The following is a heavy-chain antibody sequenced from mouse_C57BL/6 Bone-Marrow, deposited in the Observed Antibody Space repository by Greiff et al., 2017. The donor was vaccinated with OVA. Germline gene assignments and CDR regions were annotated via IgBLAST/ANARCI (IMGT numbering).Heavy chain of an antibody. CDR1: GYTFTSYW. CDR2: INPSSGYT. Sequence: VQLKESGAELAKPGASVKLSCKASGYTFTSYWMHWVKQRPGQGLEWIGYINPSSGYTTYNQKFKDKATLTADKSSSPAYMQLSSLTYEDSAVYYCARGGYGYWYFDVWGTGTTVTVSS. CDR3: ARGGYGYWYFDV. D-gene: IGHD2-2*01. J-gene: IGHJ1*03. V-gene: IGHV1-7*01.